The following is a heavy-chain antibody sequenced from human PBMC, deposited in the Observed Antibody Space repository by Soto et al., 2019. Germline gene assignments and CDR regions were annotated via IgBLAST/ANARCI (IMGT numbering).Heavy chain of an antibody. CDR2: IYYSGST. V-gene: IGHV4-31*03. D-gene: IGHD3-9*01. J-gene: IGHJ5*01. CDR3: ARCGLAGYFDWLLYWFDC. Sequence: QVQLQESGPGLVKPSQTLSLTCTVSSGSISSGGYYWSWIRQHPGKGLEWIGYIYYSGSTYYNPSLKSRVTFSVDTYKNQCYLMLSSVTSADTAVYYWARCGLAGYFDWLLYWFDCWGQGTLVTDSS. CDR1: SGSISSGGYY.